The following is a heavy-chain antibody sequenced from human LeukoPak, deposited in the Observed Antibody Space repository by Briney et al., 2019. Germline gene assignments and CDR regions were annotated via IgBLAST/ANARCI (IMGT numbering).Heavy chain of an antibody. CDR2: ISYDGSNK. CDR1: GFTFSSYA. J-gene: IGHJ5*02. D-gene: IGHD2-15*01. Sequence: PGGSLRPSCAASGFTFSSYAMHWVRQAPGKGLEWVAVISYDGSNKYYADSVKGRFTISRDNSKNTLYLQMNSLRAEDTAVYYCARAQRRYCSGGSCEDWFDPWGQGTLVTVSS. CDR3: ARAQRRYCSGGSCEDWFDP. V-gene: IGHV3-30-3*01.